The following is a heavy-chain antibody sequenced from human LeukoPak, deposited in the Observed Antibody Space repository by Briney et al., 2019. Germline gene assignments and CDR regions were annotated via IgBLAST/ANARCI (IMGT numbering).Heavy chain of an antibody. CDR2: INHSGST. CDR1: GGSFSGYY. J-gene: IGHJ4*02. V-gene: IGHV4-34*01. D-gene: IGHD2-2*01. Sequence: PSETLSLTCAVSGGSFSGYYWSWIRQPPGKGLEWIGEINHSGSTNYNPSLKSRVTISVDTSKNQFSLKLSSVTAADTAVYYCARGRGKGLSDYWGQGTLVTVSS. CDR3: ARGRGKGLSDY.